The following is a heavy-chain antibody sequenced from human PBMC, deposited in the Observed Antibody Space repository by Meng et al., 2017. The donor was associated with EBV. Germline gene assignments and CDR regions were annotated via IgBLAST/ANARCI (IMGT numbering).Heavy chain of an antibody. CDR2: INHSGST. V-gene: IGHV4-34*01. D-gene: IGHD4-23*01. J-gene: IGHJ4*02. CDR3: AGSYGGVLNY. CDR1: GGSFSGYY. Sequence: QVQLPQWGAGLLKPSETLSLTCAVYGGSFSGYYWSWIRQPPGKGLEWIGEINHSGSTNYNPSLKSRVTISVDTSKNQFSLKLSSVTAADTAVYYCAGSYGGVLNYWGQGTLVTVFS.